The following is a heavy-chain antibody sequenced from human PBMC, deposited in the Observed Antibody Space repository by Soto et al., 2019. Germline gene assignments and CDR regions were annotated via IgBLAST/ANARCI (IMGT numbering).Heavy chain of an antibody. CDR1: GFTFSSYS. V-gene: IGHV3-48*01. CDR3: ARGIAVAGTPSGVDYYYYMDV. J-gene: IGHJ6*03. CDR2: ISSSSSTI. D-gene: IGHD6-19*01. Sequence: EVQLVESGGGLVQPGGSLRLSCAASGFTFSSYSMNWVRQAPGKGLEWVSYISSSSSTIYYADSVKGRFTISRDNAKNSLYLLMNSLRAEDTAVYYCARGIAVAGTPSGVDYYYYMDVWGKGTTVTVSS.